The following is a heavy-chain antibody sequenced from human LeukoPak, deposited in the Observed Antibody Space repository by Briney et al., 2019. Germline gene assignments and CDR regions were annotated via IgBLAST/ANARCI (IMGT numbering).Heavy chain of an antibody. V-gene: IGHV3-30*18. J-gene: IGHJ4*02. Sequence: PGGSLRLSCAASGFTFSSYGMPWVRQAPGKGLEWVAVISYDGSDKYSADSVKGRFTISRDNSKNTLYLQMNSLRAEDTAVYYCAKNAHYQGYSYGGIDYWGQGTLVTVSS. D-gene: IGHD5-18*01. CDR3: AKNAHYQGYSYGGIDY. CDR1: GFTFSSYG. CDR2: ISYDGSDK.